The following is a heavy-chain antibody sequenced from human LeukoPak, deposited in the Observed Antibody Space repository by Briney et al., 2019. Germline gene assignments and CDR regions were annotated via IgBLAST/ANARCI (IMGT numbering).Heavy chain of an antibody. J-gene: IGHJ4*02. CDR2: INPSAGNT. Sequence: GAPMKVSCKASGYTLTTYFIHWVRQAPGQGLEWMAIINPSAGNTVYAPKFQGRVTVTRDTSTSTVYMELGSLRSEDTAVYYCAREKSGGYFDYWGQGVLVTVSS. CDR3: AREKSGGYFDY. CDR1: GYTLTTYF. V-gene: IGHV1-46*01. D-gene: IGHD2-8*02.